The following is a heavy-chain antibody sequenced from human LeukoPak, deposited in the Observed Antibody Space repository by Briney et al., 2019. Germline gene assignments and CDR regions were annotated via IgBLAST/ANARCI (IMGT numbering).Heavy chain of an antibody. CDR3: ARGIAAADNWFDP. V-gene: IGHV1-2*02. Sequence: ASVKVSCKASGYTFTSYYMHWVRQAPGQGLEWMGWINPNSGGTNYAQKFQGRVTMTRDTSISTAYMELSRLRSDDTAVYYCARGIAAADNWFDPWGQGTLVTVSS. CDR1: GYTFTSYY. CDR2: INPNSGGT. D-gene: IGHD6-13*01. J-gene: IGHJ5*02.